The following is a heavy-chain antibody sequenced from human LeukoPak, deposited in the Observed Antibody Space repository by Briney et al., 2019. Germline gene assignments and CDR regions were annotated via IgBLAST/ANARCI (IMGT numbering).Heavy chain of an antibody. CDR1: GYTFTSYG. J-gene: IGHJ4*02. CDR3: ARDPRTVTTVNSVFDY. Sequence: GASVKVSCKASGYTFTSYGISWVRQAPGQGLEWMGWISAYNGNTNYAQKLQGRVTMTTDTSTSTAYMELRSLTSDDTAVYYCARDPRTVTTVNSVFDYWGQGTLVTVSS. CDR2: ISAYNGNT. D-gene: IGHD4-17*01. V-gene: IGHV1-18*01.